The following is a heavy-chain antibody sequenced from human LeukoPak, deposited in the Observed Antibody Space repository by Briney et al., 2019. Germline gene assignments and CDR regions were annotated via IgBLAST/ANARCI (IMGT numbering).Heavy chain of an antibody. D-gene: IGHD2-2*02. Sequence: PSQTLSLTCTVSGGSISSGGYYWSWIRQHPGGGLQWIGYMYYSGSTYYNPSLKSRVTISVDTSKNQFSLKLSSVTAADTAVYYCARGWGYCSSTSCYKIGYYYYGMDVWGQGTTVTVSS. J-gene: IGHJ6*02. CDR1: GGSISSGGYY. V-gene: IGHV4-31*03. CDR3: ARGWGYCSSTSCYKIGYYYYGMDV. CDR2: MYYSGST.